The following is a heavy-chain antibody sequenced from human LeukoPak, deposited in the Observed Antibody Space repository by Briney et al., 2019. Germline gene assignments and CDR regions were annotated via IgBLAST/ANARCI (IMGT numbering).Heavy chain of an antibody. CDR2: IYYSGST. CDR3: ARTVGIAVAEDAFDI. CDR1: GESFSGYY. V-gene: IGHV4-34*01. Sequence: PSETLSLTCAVYGESFSGYYCSWIRQPPGKGLEWIGSIYYSGSTYYNPSLKSRVTISVDTSQNQFSLRLKSVTAADTAVYYCARTVGIAVAEDAFDIWGQGTMVTVSS. J-gene: IGHJ3*02. D-gene: IGHD6-19*01.